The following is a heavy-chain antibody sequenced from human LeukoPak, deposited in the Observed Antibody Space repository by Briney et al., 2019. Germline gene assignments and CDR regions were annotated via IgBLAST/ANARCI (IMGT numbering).Heavy chain of an antibody. CDR1: GFTFSSYG. Sequence: PGGSLRLSCAASGFTFSSYGMHWVRQAPGKGLEWVSYISSGGSTIFYADSVKGRFTISRDNAKNSLYLQMNSLRAEDTAVYYCARRTYHYDSSGYSTNYWGQGTLVSVSS. J-gene: IGHJ4*02. CDR3: ARRTYHYDSSGYSTNY. D-gene: IGHD3-22*01. V-gene: IGHV3-48*04. CDR2: ISSGGSTI.